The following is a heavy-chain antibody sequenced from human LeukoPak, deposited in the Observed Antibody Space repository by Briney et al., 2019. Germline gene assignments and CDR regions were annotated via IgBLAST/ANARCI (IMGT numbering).Heavy chain of an antibody. Sequence: GALRLSCAASGCTFSTYATTRVRQAPGKGLEWVSVISGSGGFTYYADSVKGRFTISRDNSKNTLYLQMHSLRAEDTAVYYCGARPGEVAVPYDYWGQGTLVTVSS. CDR1: GCTFSTYA. V-gene: IGHV3-23*01. CDR2: ISGSGGFT. D-gene: IGHD2-15*01. J-gene: IGHJ4*02. CDR3: GARPGEVAVPYDY.